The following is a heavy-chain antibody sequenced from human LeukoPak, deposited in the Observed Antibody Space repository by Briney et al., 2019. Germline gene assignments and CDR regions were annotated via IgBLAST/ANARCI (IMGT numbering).Heavy chain of an antibody. D-gene: IGHD3-10*02. CDR2: ISSSGSTI. CDR1: GFTFSSYE. J-gene: IGHJ6*04. Sequence: GGSLRLSCAASGFTFSSYEMNWVRQAPGKGLEWVSYISSSGSTIYYADSVKGRFTISRDNAKNSLYPQMNSLRAEDTAVYYCAELGITMIGGVWGKGPRSPSPQ. V-gene: IGHV3-48*03. CDR3: AELGITMIGGV.